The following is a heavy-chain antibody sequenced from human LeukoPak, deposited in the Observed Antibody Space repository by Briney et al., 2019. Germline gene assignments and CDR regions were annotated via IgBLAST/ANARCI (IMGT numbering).Heavy chain of an antibody. D-gene: IGHD3-10*01. CDR3: AKEGNYNAFDI. Sequence: GGSLRLSCAASGFTFSSYWMHWVRQAPGKGLVWVSRINRDGSSTSYADSVKGRFTISRDNAKNTLYLQMNSLRAEDTAVYYCAKEGNYNAFDIWAKGQWSPSLQ. CDR1: GFTFSSYW. V-gene: IGHV3-74*01. CDR2: INRDGSST. J-gene: IGHJ3*02.